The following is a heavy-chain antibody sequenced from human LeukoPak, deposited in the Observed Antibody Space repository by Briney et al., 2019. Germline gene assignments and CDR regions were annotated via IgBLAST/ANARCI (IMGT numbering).Heavy chain of an antibody. V-gene: IGHV4-4*09. CDR2: IFTSGWT. Sequence: SETLTLTCTVSGGSISSYYWSWVRQSPGKGLEWIGYIFTSGWTDYNPSLKSRVTMSVDTSKNQLSMELRFLTAADTAVYYCATSHDVKTAPYDLWGQGTLVTVSS. D-gene: IGHD2-21*01. J-gene: IGHJ5*02. CDR1: GGSISSYY. CDR3: ATSHDVKTAPYDL.